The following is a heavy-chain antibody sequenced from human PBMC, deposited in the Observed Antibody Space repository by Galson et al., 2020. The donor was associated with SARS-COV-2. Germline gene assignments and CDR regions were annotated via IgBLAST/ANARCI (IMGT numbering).Heavy chain of an antibody. CDR2: IYLDDDK. CDR3: AHRRSSWSSGGYFDY. V-gene: IGHV2-5*02. J-gene: IGHJ4*02. CDR1: GFSLSTSGVG. Sequence: KMSGPTLVKLTQPLTLTYTFSGFSLSTSGVGVAWIRHPPGKALEWLALIYLDDDKRYSPSLKSRLTITKDTAKNQVVLTMTNMDPVDTATYYCAHRRSSWSSGGYFDYWGQGTLVTVSS. D-gene: IGHD6-13*01.